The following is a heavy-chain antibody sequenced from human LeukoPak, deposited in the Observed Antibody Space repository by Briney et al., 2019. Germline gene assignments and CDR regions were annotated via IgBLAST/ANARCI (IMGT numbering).Heavy chain of an antibody. CDR2: ISYDGSNK. V-gene: IGHV3-30-3*01. D-gene: IGHD3-10*01. Sequence: GGSLRLSCAASGFTFSSYAMHWVRQAPGKGLEWVAVISYDGSNKYYADSVKGRFTISRDNSKNTLYLQMNSLRAEDTAVYYCARDSKIAMVRGVMDYWGQGTLVTVSS. CDR1: GFTFSSYA. J-gene: IGHJ4*02. CDR3: ARDSKIAMVRGVMDY.